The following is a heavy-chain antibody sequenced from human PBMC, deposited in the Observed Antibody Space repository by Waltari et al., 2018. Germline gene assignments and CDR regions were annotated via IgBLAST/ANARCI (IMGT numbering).Heavy chain of an antibody. D-gene: IGHD5-12*01. CDR2: LSCSGAT. Sequence: GVIGLPHGRVWEWIASLSCSGATYSSPYRECRFTVSRDTSKNQVSLKLVSVTATDTAVYYCAMYMVASLGTAAFDVWGQGTMVTVAS. V-gene: IGHV4-39*01. J-gene: IGHJ3*01. CDR3: AMYMVASLGTAAFDV.